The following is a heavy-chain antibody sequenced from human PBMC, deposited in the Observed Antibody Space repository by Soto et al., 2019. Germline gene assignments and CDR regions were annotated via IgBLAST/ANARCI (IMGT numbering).Heavy chain of an antibody. CDR2: IWYDGSNK. V-gene: IGHV3-33*01. D-gene: IGHD3-22*01. CDR3: ARVAGRYYDSSGYPDY. CDR1: GFTFSSYG. Sequence: QVQLVESGGGVVQPGRSLRLSCAASGFTFSSYGMHWVRQARGKGLEWVAVIWYDGSNKYYADSVKGRFTISRDNSKNTLYLQMNSLRAEDTAVYYCARVAGRYYDSSGYPDYWGQGTLVTVSS. J-gene: IGHJ4*02.